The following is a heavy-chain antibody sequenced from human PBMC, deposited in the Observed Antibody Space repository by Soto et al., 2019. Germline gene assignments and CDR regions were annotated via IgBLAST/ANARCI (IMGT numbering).Heavy chain of an antibody. D-gene: IGHD3-22*01. J-gene: IGHJ4*02. CDR3: ARRSGSSNNYYDSSGYYSPIDY. CDR1: GFTFSSYA. Sequence: GGSLRLSCAASGFTFSSYAMSWVRQAPGKGLEWVSAISGSGGSTYYADSVKGRFTISRDNSKNTLYLQMNSLRAEDTAVYYCARRSGSSNNYYDSSGYYSPIDYWGQGTLVTVSS. CDR2: ISGSGGST. V-gene: IGHV3-23*01.